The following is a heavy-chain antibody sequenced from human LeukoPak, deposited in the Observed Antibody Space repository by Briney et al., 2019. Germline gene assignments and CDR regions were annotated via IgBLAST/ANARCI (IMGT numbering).Heavy chain of an antibody. CDR1: GFTFSNYN. Sequence: GSLRLSCAASGFTFSNYNMNWVRQPPGKGLQWVSYISSSSNIIYYADSVKGRFTISRDNAKNSLFLQMNSLRAEGTAVYYCARDFAREFTIDYWGQGTLVTVSS. D-gene: IGHD3-10*01. J-gene: IGHJ4*02. CDR3: ARDFAREFTIDY. V-gene: IGHV3-48*01. CDR2: ISSSSNII.